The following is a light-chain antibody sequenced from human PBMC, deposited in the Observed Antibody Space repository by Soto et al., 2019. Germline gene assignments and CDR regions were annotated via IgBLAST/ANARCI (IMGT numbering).Light chain of an antibody. CDR2: DAS. CDR1: ESVSSY. Sequence: EIVLTQSPATLSLSPGERATLCCRASESVSSYLAWYQQKPGQAPRLLIYDASNRATGIPARFSGSGSGTDFTLTISSLEPEDFAVYYCQQRSNWPSYTFGQGTKLEIK. J-gene: IGKJ2*01. V-gene: IGKV3-11*01. CDR3: QQRSNWPSYT.